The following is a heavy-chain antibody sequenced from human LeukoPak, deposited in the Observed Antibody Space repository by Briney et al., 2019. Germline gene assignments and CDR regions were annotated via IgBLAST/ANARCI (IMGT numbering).Heavy chain of an antibody. J-gene: IGHJ6*03. CDR2: INHSGST. CDR1: RGSFSGYY. CDR3: ARGPASMVRGSILLSGKDDMDV. D-gene: IGHD3-10*01. Sequence: SETLSLTCAVSRGSFSGYYWSWIREPPGKGLEWMGEINHSGSTNYNPSPKSRVTTSADKSTHQCSWKLSSVASAPTAVYYCARGPASMVRGSILLSGKDDMDVWGKGTTVTVSS. V-gene: IGHV4-34*01.